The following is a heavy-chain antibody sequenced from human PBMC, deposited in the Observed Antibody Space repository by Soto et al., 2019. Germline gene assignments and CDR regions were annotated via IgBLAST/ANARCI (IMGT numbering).Heavy chain of an antibody. D-gene: IGHD2-21*02. V-gene: IGHV3-30*18. CDR1: GFTFNTNA. CDR2: ISYDGSHR. Sequence: QVQLVESGGGVVQPGRSLRLSCAASGFTFNTNAMHWVRLAPGKGLEWVAVISYDGSHRYYTDSVKGRFTISRDNSKNRLYLQLNSLRADDTDVYYCAKPYRVGDCYSHFDYWGQGALVTVSS. J-gene: IGHJ4*02. CDR3: AKPYRVGDCYSHFDY.